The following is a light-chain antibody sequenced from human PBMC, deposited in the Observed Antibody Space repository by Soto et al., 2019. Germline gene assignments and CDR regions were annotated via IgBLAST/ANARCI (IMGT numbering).Light chain of an antibody. CDR3: CSYAGTSYV. Sequence: QSVLTQPRSVSGSPGQSVTISCTGASSDVGGYNSVSWYQQHPVKAPKLMIYDVNKRPSGVPDRFSGSKSGSTASLTISGLQTEDEADYYCCSYAGTSYVFGTGTKVTVL. CDR1: SSDVGGYNS. V-gene: IGLV2-11*01. J-gene: IGLJ1*01. CDR2: DVN.